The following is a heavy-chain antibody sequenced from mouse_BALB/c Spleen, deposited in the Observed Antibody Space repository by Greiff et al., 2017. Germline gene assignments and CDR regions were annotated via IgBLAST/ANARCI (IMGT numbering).Heavy chain of an antibody. D-gene: IGHD2-4*01. CDR3: ASYDYDSYYAMDY. Sequence: EVQGVESGGGLVQPGGSLKLSCAASGFTFSSYGMSWVRQTPDKRLELVATINSNGGSTYYPDSVKGRFTISRDNAKNTLYLQMSSLKSEDTAMYYCASYDYDSYYAMDYWGQGTSVTVSS. CDR1: GFTFSSYG. V-gene: IGHV5-6-3*01. CDR2: INSNGGST. J-gene: IGHJ4*01.